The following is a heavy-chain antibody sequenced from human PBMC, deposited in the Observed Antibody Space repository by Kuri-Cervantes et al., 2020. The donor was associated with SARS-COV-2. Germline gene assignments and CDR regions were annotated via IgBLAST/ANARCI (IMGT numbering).Heavy chain of an antibody. CDR2: ISTGSKYV. Sequence: ETLSLTCAVYGGSFSGYYWSWIRQPPGKGLEWVSSISTGSKYVYYADSLKGRFSVSRDNARNSLYLQMNTLRAEDTAVYYCARDSDYGGGFDLWGQGTPVTVSS. D-gene: IGHD4-23*01. CDR1: GGSFSGYY. J-gene: IGHJ5*02. CDR3: ARDSDYGGGFDL. V-gene: IGHV3-21*01.